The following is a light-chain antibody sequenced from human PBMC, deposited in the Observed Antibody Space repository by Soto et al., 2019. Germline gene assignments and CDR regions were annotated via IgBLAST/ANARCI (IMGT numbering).Light chain of an antibody. CDR1: QSVRSNY. J-gene: IGKJ1*01. CDR3: QQSYSTPWT. V-gene: IGKV3D-20*02. Sequence: EIVLTQSPGTLSFSPGDIATLAFRASQSVRSNYLAWYQQKPGQAPRLLIYDASNRATGIPARFSGSGSGTDFTLTISSLQPGDFATYYCQQSYSTPWTFGQGTKVYIK. CDR2: DAS.